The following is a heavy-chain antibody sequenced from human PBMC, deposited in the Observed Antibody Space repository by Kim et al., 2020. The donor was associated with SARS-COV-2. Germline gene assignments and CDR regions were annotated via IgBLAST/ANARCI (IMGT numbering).Heavy chain of an antibody. D-gene: IGHD3-10*01. CDR2: IYYSGST. Sequence: SETLSLTCTVSGGSISSGDYYWSWIRQPPVKGLEWIGYIYYSGSTYYNPSLKSRVTISVDTSKNQFSLKLSSVTAADTAVYYCARGPYGSGSQFDYWGQGTLVTVSS. V-gene: IGHV4-30-4*01. CDR3: ARGPYGSGSQFDY. J-gene: IGHJ4*02. CDR1: GGSISSGDYY.